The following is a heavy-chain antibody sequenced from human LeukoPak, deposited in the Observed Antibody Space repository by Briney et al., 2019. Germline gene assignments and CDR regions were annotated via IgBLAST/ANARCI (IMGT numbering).Heavy chain of an antibody. V-gene: IGHV4-34*01. Sequence: SETLSLTCAVYGGSFSGYYWSWIRQPPGKGLEWIGEINHSGSTNYNPSLKSRVTISVDTSKNQFSLKLSSVTAADTAVYYCASSHPNCSGGSCYFGYWGQGTLVTVSS. CDR3: ASSHPNCSGGSCYFGY. CDR2: INHSGST. D-gene: IGHD2-15*01. CDR1: GGSFSGYY. J-gene: IGHJ4*02.